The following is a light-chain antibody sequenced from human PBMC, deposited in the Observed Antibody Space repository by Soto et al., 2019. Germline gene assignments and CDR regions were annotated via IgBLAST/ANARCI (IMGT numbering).Light chain of an antibody. V-gene: IGKV1-33*01. CDR3: QQCGDLPPT. J-gene: IGKJ4*01. CDR2: GAY. CDR1: QDISNH. Sequence: DIQMTQSPSSLSASVGDRVTITCRASQDISNHLNWYQQTSGKAPKLLIYGAYNLETGVPSRFTGSQSGTHFTFTITSLQPEDVATYFCQQCGDLPPTFGGGTKVEI.